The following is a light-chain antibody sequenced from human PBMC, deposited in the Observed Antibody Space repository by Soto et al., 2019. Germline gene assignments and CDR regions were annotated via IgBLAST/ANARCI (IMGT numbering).Light chain of an antibody. Sequence: ESGLTQSPGTLSLAPGERATLACRASQSFSSNFLAWYQHKPGQAPRLLIYGASSRATGVPDRFSGGGSGPDFTLTISRLEPEDFAVYYCQRYASSPYTFGQGTKLESK. J-gene: IGKJ2*01. CDR2: GAS. V-gene: IGKV3-20*01. CDR1: QSFSSNF. CDR3: QRYASSPYT.